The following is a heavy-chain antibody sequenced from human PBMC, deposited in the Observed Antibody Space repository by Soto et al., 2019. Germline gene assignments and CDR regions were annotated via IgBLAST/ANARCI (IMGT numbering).Heavy chain of an antibody. J-gene: IGHJ4*02. Sequence: ASLKVSCKASGYTFTSYYMHWVRQAPGQGLEWMGIINPSGGSTSYAQKFQGRVTMTRDTSTSTVYMELSSLRSEDTAVYYCARGVRGYSSGWSLYYFDYWGQGTLVTVSS. V-gene: IGHV1-46*03. CDR2: INPSGGST. CDR1: GYTFTSYY. CDR3: ARGVRGYSSGWSLYYFDY. D-gene: IGHD6-19*01.